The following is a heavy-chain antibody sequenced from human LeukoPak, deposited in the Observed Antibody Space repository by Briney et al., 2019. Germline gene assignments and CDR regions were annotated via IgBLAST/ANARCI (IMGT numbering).Heavy chain of an antibody. D-gene: IGHD3-22*01. V-gene: IGHV1-8*01. J-gene: IGHJ6*03. CDR2: MNPNSGNT. CDR3: ARAKSGYYPYYYYYMDV. CDR1: GYTFTSYD. Sequence: ASVKVSCKASGYTFTSYDINWERQATGQGLEWMGWMNPNSGNTGYAQKFQGRVTMTRNTSISTAYMELSSLRSEDTAVYYCARAKSGYYPYYYYYMDVWGKGTTVTVSS.